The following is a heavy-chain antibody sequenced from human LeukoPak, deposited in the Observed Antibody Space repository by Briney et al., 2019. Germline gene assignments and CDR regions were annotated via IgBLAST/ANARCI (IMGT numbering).Heavy chain of an antibody. V-gene: IGHV3-23*01. CDR2: ISGSGDST. CDR1: GFTCDNYA. J-gene: IGHJ4*02. D-gene: IGHD6-13*01. Sequence: LRFSRAASGFTCDNYAMSWVRQAPRKGLEWVSAISGSGDSTYHADSVKGRFIISRDNSKSTVYLQMNSLSADDTAVYYCAKGSAAIRPYYFDYWGQGTLVTVSS. CDR3: AKGSAAIRPYYFDY.